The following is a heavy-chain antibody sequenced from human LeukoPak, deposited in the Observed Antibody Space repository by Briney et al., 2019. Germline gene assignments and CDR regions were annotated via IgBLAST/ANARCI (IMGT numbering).Heavy chain of an antibody. V-gene: IGHV3-30*18. CDR2: ISYDGRNK. J-gene: IGHJ5*02. Sequence: PGGSLRLSCAASGFTFRSYWMSWVRQAPGKGLEWVAVISYDGRNKYFADSVKGRFTISRDNSKNTLYLQMNSLRPEDTAVYYCAKDWGYGEFPNWFDPWGQGTLVTVSS. CDR1: GFTFRSYW. CDR3: AKDWGYGEFPNWFDP. D-gene: IGHD3-10*01.